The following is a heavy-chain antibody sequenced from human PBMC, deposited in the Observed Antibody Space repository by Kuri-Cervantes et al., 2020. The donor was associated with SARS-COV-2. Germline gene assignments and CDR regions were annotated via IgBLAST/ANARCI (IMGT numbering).Heavy chain of an antibody. D-gene: IGHD4-17*01. CDR2: VNHRGST. J-gene: IGHJ6*03. Sequence: SETLSLTCAFYGESFSGYYWNWIRQSPGRGLEWIGEVNHRGSTNYNPSLKSRVTISVDTSAKQFSLHLSSVTAADTAVYYCARAYGFLRYIYYMDLWGRGTTVTVSS. CDR1: GESFSGYY. V-gene: IGHV4-34*01. CDR3: ARAYGFLRYIYYMDL.